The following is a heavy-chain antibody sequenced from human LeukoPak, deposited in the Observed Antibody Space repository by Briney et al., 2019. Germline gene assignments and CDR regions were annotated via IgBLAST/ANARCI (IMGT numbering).Heavy chain of an antibody. D-gene: IGHD4-17*01. CDR1: GFTFSSYG. V-gene: IGHV3-30*18. CDR2: ISYDGRDK. CDR3: AKEGDYGRSYFDY. J-gene: IGHJ4*02. Sequence: GGSLRLSCAASGFTFSSYGMHWVRQAPGKGLEWVAVISYDGRDKYYADSVKGRFTISRDNSKNTLYLQMNSLRAEDTAVYYCAKEGDYGRSYFDYWGQGTLVTVSS.